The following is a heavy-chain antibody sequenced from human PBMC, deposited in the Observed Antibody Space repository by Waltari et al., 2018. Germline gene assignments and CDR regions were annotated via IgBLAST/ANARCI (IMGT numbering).Heavy chain of an antibody. J-gene: IGHJ4*02. CDR1: GFTFSSYA. V-gene: IGHV3-23*03. CDR2: IYSGGST. Sequence: EVQLLESGGGLVQPGGSLRLSCAASGFTFSSYAMRWVRQAPGKGLEWVSVIYSGGSTYYADSVKGRFTISRDNSKNTLYLQMNSLRAEDTAVYYCAIQESLIYDWGQGTLVTVSS. D-gene: IGHD1-1*01. CDR3: AIQESLIYD.